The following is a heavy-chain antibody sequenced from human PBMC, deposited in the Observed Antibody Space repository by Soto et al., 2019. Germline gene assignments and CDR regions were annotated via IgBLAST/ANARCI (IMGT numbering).Heavy chain of an antibody. Sequence: SETLSLTCAVSGGSISSGGYYWSWIRQPPGKALEWVGYTYYGGTSSYNPSLKSRVTISLDTSKSQVSLRLSSVTAADTAVYYCARLGAYYQSLDPWGPGTLVTVSS. CDR2: TYYGGTS. V-gene: IGHV4-61*08. CDR3: ARLGAYYQSLDP. D-gene: IGHD2-21*01. CDR1: GGSISSGGYY. J-gene: IGHJ5*02.